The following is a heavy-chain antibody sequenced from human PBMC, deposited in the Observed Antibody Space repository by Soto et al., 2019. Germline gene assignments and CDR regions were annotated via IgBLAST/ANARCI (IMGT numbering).Heavy chain of an antibody. D-gene: IGHD3-22*01. CDR3: TRDGYYDSSGYLDY. J-gene: IGHJ4*02. CDR1: GFTFGDYA. V-gene: IGHV3-49*03. CDR2: IRSKAYGGTT. Sequence: PGGSLRLSCTASGFTFGDYAMSWFRQAPGKGLEWVGFIRSKAYGGTTEYAASVKGRFTISRDDSKSIAYLQMNSLKTEDTAVYYCTRDGYYDSSGYLDYWGQGTLVTVSS.